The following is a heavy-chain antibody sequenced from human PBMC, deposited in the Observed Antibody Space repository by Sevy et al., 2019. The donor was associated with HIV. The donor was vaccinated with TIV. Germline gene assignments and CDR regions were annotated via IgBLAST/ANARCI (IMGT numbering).Heavy chain of an antibody. Sequence: GESLKISCAASGFTFSSYSMNWVRQAPGKGLEWVSYISSSSSTIYYADSVKGRFTISRDNAKNSLYLQMNSLRAEDTAVYYCARESGGYSSSPGYWGQGTLVTVSS. CDR1: GFTFSSYS. CDR2: ISSSSSTI. CDR3: ARESGGYSSSPGY. J-gene: IGHJ4*02. D-gene: IGHD6-6*01. V-gene: IGHV3-48*01.